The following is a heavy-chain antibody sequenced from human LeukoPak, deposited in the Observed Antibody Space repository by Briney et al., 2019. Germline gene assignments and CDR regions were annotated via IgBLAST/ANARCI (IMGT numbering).Heavy chain of an antibody. CDR2: TYYSGST. CDR3: ARHYPSGTYYYDSRPPRDAFDI. J-gene: IGHJ3*02. CDR1: GGSISSYY. V-gene: IGHV4-59*08. Sequence: SETLSLTCTVSGGSISSYYWSWIRQPPGKGLEWIGYTYYSGSTNYNPSLKSRVTISVDTSKNQFSLKLSSVTAADTAVYYCARHYPSGTYYYDSRPPRDAFDIWAKGQWSPSLQ. D-gene: IGHD3-22*01.